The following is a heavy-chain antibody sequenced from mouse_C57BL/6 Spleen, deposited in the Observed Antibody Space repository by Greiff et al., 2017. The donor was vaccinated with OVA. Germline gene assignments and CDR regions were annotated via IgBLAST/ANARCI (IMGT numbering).Heavy chain of an antibody. D-gene: IGHD3-2*02. Sequence: EVQRVESGGGLVKPGGSLKLSCAASGFTFSSYAMSWVRQTPEKRLEWVATISDGGSYTYYPDNVKGRFTISRDNAKNNLYLQMSHLTSEDTAMDYCARGELRLRYFDYWGQGTTLTVSS. V-gene: IGHV5-4*01. CDR1: GFTFSSYA. CDR3: ARGELRLRYFDY. CDR2: ISDGGSYT. J-gene: IGHJ2*01.